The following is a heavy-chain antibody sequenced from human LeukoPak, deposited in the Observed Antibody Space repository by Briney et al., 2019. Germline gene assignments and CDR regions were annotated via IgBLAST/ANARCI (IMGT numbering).Heavy chain of an antibody. J-gene: IGHJ4*02. V-gene: IGHV5-51*01. Sequence: PGASLQISCKGSGSIFTNYWNGLVRQMPGEGLELMGLIYPGDSDTTYSPSFQGQVTISADKSISTAYLQWSSLKASDTAMYYCARRMTRGVITSPFDSWGQGTLVSVSS. CDR2: IYPGDSDT. CDR1: GSIFTNYW. CDR3: ARRMTRGVITSPFDS. D-gene: IGHD3-10*01.